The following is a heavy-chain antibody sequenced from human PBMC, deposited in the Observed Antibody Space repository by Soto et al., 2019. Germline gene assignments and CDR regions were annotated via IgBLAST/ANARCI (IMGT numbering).Heavy chain of an antibody. D-gene: IGHD3-3*01. J-gene: IGHJ6*03. Sequence: PGGSLRLSCAASGFTFSSYWMSWVRQAPGKGLEWVANIKQDGSEKYYVDSVKGRFTISRDNAKNSLYLQMNSLRAEDTAVYYCARDPPPNYAFWSGFGYYYYMDVWGKGTPVTVSS. CDR1: GFTFSSYW. CDR3: ARDPPPNYAFWSGFGYYYYMDV. CDR2: IKQDGSEK. V-gene: IGHV3-7*01.